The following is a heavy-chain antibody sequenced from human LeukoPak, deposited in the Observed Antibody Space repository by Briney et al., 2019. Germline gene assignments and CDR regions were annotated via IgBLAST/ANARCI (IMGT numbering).Heavy chain of an antibody. D-gene: IGHD4-23*01. CDR1: GFIVSSHY. J-gene: IGHJ5*02. CDR2: IYRDGST. CDR3: ARDVTYYGGDWFDP. V-gene: IGHV3-53*04. Sequence: GGSLRLSRAVSGFIVSSHYMTGVRQAPGKGLEWVSVIYRDGSTYYADSVQGRSTIPRHNAKKSLYLQMNSLRAEDTAVYYCARDVTYYGGDWFDPSGQGTLVTVSS.